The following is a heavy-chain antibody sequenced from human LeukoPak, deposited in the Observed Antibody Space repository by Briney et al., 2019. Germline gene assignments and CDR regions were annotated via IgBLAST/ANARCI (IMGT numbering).Heavy chain of an antibody. D-gene: IGHD3-3*01. CDR3: AANRGEGRSVLRFLAWLSHDAFDI. J-gene: IGHJ3*02. CDR1: GFTFTSSA. V-gene: IGHV1-58*01. CDR2: IIVGSGNT. Sequence: SVKVSCKASGFTFTSSAVQWVRQARGQRLEWIGWIIVGSGNTNYAQKFQERVTITRDMSTSTAYMELSSLRSEDTAVYYCAANRGEGRSVLRFLAWLSHDAFDIWGQGTMVTVSS.